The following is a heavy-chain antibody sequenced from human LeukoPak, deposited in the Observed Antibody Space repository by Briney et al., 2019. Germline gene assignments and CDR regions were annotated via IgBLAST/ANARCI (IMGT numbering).Heavy chain of an antibody. CDR2: IYYSGST. CDR3: ARAPHDSSGRLDY. V-gene: IGHV4-39*07. CDR1: GGSISSSSYY. Sequence: SETLSLTCTVSGGSISSSSYYWGWIRQPPGKGLEWIGSIYYSGSTYYNPSLKSRVTISVDTSKNQFSLKLSSVTAADTAVYYCARAPHDSSGRLDYWGQGTLVTVSS. J-gene: IGHJ4*02. D-gene: IGHD3-22*01.